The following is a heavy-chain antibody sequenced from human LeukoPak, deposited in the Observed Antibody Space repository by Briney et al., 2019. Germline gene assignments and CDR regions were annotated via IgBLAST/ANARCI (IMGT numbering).Heavy chain of an antibody. D-gene: IGHD3-10*01. CDR2: IIPILGIA. CDR3: ARGSGPMVREGAFDI. Sequence: ASVKVSCKASGGTFSSYAISWVRQAPGQGLEWMGRIIPILGIANYAQKFQGRVTITADKSTSTAYMELSSLRSEDTAVYYCARGSGPMVREGAFDIWGQGTMVTVSS. CDR1: GGTFSSYA. J-gene: IGHJ3*02. V-gene: IGHV1-69*04.